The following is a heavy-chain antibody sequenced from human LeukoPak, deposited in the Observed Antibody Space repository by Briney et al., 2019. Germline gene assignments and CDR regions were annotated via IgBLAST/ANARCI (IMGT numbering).Heavy chain of an antibody. D-gene: IGHD3-10*01. Sequence: GGSLRLSCAASGFAFNNYDMHWVRQVKGKGLEWVSAIGMAGDTYYPGSVKGRFTISRENAKKPLYLQMNSLRVGDTAVYYCARGVTMVRGVAEIYYFDSWGQGTLVTVSS. V-gene: IGHV3-13*01. J-gene: IGHJ4*02. CDR1: GFAFNNYD. CDR2: IGMAGDT. CDR3: ARGVTMVRGVAEIYYFDS.